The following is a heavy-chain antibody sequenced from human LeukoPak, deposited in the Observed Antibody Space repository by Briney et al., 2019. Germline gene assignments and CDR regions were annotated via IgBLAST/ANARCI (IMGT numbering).Heavy chain of an antibody. CDR1: GFTFSSYG. J-gene: IGHJ5*02. CDR2: ISYDGSNK. D-gene: IGHD6-13*01. Sequence: PGGSLRLSCAASGFTFSSYGMHWVRQAPGKGLEWVAVISYDGSNKYYADSVKGRFTISRDNSKNTLYLQMNSLRAEDTSVYYCAKVESSSWFDPWGQGTLVTVSS. V-gene: IGHV3-30*18. CDR3: AKVESSSWFDP.